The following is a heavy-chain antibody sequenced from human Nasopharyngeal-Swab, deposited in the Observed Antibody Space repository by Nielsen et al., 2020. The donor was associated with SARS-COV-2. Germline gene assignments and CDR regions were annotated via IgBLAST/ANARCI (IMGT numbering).Heavy chain of an antibody. V-gene: IGHV3-30*18. D-gene: IGHD6-19*01. J-gene: IGHJ6*02. CDR2: ISYDGSNK. CDR3: AKFIAVAWYYYYGMDV. CDR1: GFTLSSYG. Sequence: GGSLRLSCAASGFTLSSYGMHWVRQAPGKGLEWVAVISYDGSNKYYADSVKGRFTISRDNSKNTLYLQMNSLRAEDTAVYYCAKFIAVAWYYYYGMDVWGQGTTVTVSS.